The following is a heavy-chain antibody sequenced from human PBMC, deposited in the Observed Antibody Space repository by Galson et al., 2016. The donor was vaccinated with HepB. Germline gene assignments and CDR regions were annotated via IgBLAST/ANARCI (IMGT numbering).Heavy chain of an antibody. CDR1: GFTFTNYG. J-gene: IGHJ3*01. V-gene: IGHV3-30*18. D-gene: IGHD3-10*01. Sequence: SLRLSCAASGFTFTNYGMNWLRQAPGKGLEGVSYISNDGSRRYFADSVKGRFTISRDNSKNTLFLHMSSLRAEDTAVYYCAKRDLLWFGDPNAFDVWGQGTMVTVSS. CDR3: AKRDLLWFGDPNAFDV. CDR2: ISNDGSRR.